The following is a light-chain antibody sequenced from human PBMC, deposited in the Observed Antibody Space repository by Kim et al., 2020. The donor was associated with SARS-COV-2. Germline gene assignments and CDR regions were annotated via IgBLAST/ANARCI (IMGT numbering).Light chain of an antibody. Sequence: LSPGERATLACRASQSVTSNYLAWYQQKPGQAPRLLIYGASSRATGIPDRFSGSGSGTDFTLTISRLEPEDFAVYYCQQYGSSPYTFGQGTKLEIK. CDR1: QSVTSNY. CDR3: QQYGSSPYT. V-gene: IGKV3-20*01. CDR2: GAS. J-gene: IGKJ2*01.